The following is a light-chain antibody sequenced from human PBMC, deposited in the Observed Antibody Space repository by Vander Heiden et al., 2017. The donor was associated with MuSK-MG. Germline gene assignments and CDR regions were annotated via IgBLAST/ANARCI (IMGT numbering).Light chain of an antibody. CDR3: SSYAGSNYWV. CDR1: SSDIGAYNY. V-gene: IGLV2-8*01. CDR2: EVS. Sequence: QTALTQPPSASGSPGQSVTISCTGSSSDIGAYNYVSWYQQHAGKAPKLMIYEVSKRPSGVPDRFSGSKSGNTASLTVSGLQAEDEADYYGSSYAGSNYWVFGGGTKLTVL. J-gene: IGLJ3*02.